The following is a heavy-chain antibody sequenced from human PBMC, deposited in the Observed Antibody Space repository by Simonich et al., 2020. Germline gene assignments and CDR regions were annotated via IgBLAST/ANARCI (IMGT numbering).Heavy chain of an antibody. Sequence: GGGLVQPGGSLRLSCAASGFTFSSYAMSWVRQAPGKGLEWVSAISGSGGSKYYADSVKGRFTISRDNSKNTLYLQRNSLRAEDTAVYYCAKDLGERITMIVVVIDAFDIWGQGTMVTVSS. J-gene: IGHJ3*02. V-gene: IGHV3-23*01. CDR3: AKDLGERITMIVVVIDAFDI. CDR2: ISGSGGSK. D-gene: IGHD3-22*01. CDR1: GFTFSSYA.